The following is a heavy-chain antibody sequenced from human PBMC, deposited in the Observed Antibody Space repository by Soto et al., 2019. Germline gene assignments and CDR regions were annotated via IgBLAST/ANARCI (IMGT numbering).Heavy chain of an antibody. CDR1: GFTFNNYA. J-gene: IGHJ4*02. D-gene: IGHD3-10*01. CDR3: AKGRGGSGSLTPRVDF. V-gene: IGHV3-23*01. CDR2: ISGGGDTT. Sequence: EVQLLESGGGLVQPGGSLRLSCAASGFTFNNYAMTWVRQAPGKGLEWVSAISGGGDTTSYADSVKGRFTVSRDGSKQTLYLQMSSLRAEHTALYYCAKGRGGSGSLTPRVDFWGQGTLVTVSS.